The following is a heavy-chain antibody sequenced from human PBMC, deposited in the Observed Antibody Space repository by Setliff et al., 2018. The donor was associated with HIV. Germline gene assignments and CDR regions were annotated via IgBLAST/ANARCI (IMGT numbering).Heavy chain of an antibody. CDR2: ISGSGGST. J-gene: IGHJ4*02. D-gene: IGHD2-15*01. CDR3: ARDGLEGDMAGRQRTYVFDY. Sequence: GGSLRLSCAASGFTFSSYAMSWVRQAPGKGLEWVSAISGSGGSTYYADSVKGRFTISRDNSKNSLYLQMNSLRAEDTAVYYCARDGLEGDMAGRQRTYVFDYWGQGTLVTVSS. V-gene: IGHV3-23*01. CDR1: GFTFSSYA.